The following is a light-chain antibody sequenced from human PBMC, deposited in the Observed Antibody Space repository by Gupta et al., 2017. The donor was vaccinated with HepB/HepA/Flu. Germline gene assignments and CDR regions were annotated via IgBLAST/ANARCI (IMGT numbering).Light chain of an antibody. CDR3: QAWDSSTAYVI. CDR1: KLGHKY. J-gene: IGLJ2*01. Sequence: SYELPQPSSVSVSPGQTASITCFGDKLGHKYVGWYQKKPGQSPVLVLYQNTKRPSGIPERFSGSSSGNTATLTISGTQAMDEADYYCQAWDSSTAYVIFGGGTKLTVL. V-gene: IGLV3-1*01. CDR2: QNT.